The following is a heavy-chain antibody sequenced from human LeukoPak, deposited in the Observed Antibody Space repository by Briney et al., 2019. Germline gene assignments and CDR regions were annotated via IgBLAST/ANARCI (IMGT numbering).Heavy chain of an antibody. CDR3: AKGVDTAMVGLSDY. Sequence: GGSLRLSCAASGFTFSSYAMDWVRQAPGKGLEWVAVISYDGSNKYYADSVKGRFTISRDNSKNTLYLQMNSLRAEDTAVYYCAKGVDTAMVGLSDYWGQGTLVTVSS. CDR2: ISYDGSNK. D-gene: IGHD5-18*01. CDR1: GFTFSSYA. V-gene: IGHV3-30*04. J-gene: IGHJ4*02.